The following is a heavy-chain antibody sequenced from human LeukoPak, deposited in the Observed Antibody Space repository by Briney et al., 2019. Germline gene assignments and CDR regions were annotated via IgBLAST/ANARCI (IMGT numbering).Heavy chain of an antibody. CDR2: INHSGST. CDR3: ASTNYDYVWGSYRPQSDWFDP. V-gene: IGHV4-34*01. J-gene: IGHJ5*02. Sequence: SETLSLTCAVYGGSFSGYYWSWIRQPPGKGLEWIGEINHSGSTNYNPSLKSRVTISVDTSKNQFSLKLSSVTAADTAVYYCASTNYDYVWGSYRPQSDWFDPWGQGTLVTVSS. D-gene: IGHD3-16*02. CDR1: GGSFSGYY.